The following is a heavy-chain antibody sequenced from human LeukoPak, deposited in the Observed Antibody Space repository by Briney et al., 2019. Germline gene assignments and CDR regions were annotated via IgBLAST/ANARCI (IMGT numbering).Heavy chain of an antibody. V-gene: IGHV1-69*05. CDR2: IIPIFGTA. CDR3: ARTGGGESDGDYDSDYYYYYMDV. D-gene: IGHD4-17*01. CDR1: GGIFSSYA. J-gene: IGHJ6*03. Sequence: SVKVSCKVSGGIFSSYAISWVRQAPGQGLEWMGRIIPIFGTANYAQKFQGRVMITTDESTSTAYMELSSLRSEDTAVYYCARTGGGESDGDYDSDYYYYYMDVWGKGTTVTVSS.